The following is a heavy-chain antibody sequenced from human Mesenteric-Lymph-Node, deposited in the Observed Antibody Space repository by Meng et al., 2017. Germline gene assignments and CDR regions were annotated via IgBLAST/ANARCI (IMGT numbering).Heavy chain of an antibody. V-gene: IGHV4-31*03. D-gene: IGHD5-24*01. CDR1: GGYISSGGYY. Sequence: HVPLQESGPGLVKPSQPLSLTCTVSGGYISSGGYYWSWIRQHPGKGLEWIGYIYYSGSTYYNPSLKSRVTISVDTSKNQFSLKLSSVTAADTAVYYCARGPSRWLQFSFDYWGQGTLVTVSS. CDR2: IYYSGST. CDR3: ARGPSRWLQFSFDY. J-gene: IGHJ4*02.